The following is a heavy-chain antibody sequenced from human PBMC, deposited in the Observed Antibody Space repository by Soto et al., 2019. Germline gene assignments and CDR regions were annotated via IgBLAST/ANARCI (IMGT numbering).Heavy chain of an antibody. CDR1: GDSVNSGNHY. V-gene: IGHV4-31*03. J-gene: IGHJ5*02. CDR3: ARGRQWDWFDP. Sequence: QVHLQESGPGLVQPSQTLSLRCTVSGDSVNSGNHYWSWIRQVPGQGLEWIGTIYYTGKTYYNPSLKSRSDITVDTTVSQFSLKLRFVTVADTAIYFCARGRQWDWFDPWGQGTLVTVSS. D-gene: IGHD1-26*01. CDR2: IYYTGKT.